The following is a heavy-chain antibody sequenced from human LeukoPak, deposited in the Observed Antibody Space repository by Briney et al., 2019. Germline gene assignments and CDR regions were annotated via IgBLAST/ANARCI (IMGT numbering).Heavy chain of an antibody. Sequence: PSETLSLTCTVSGGSISGYYWSWIRQPPGKGLEWIGHISDSGNTKYSPSLKSRVTISVDTSNNQFSLKPSSVTAADTAVYYCARQLSGFEKPYDCWGQGTLVTVSS. J-gene: IGHJ4*02. V-gene: IGHV4-59*08. CDR1: GGSISGYY. D-gene: IGHD5-12*01. CDR2: ISDSGNT. CDR3: ARQLSGFEKPYDC.